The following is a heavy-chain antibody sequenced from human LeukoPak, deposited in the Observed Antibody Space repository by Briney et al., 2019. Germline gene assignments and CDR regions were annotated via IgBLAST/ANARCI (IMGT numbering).Heavy chain of an antibody. D-gene: IGHD3-10*01. CDR3: ARALESYGSGSYIL. CDR1: GFTFSDYY. CDR2: ISSNSGYT. J-gene: IGHJ4*02. Sequence: PGGSLRLSCAASGFTFSDYYMSWIRQAPGKGLEWVSFISSNSGYTNYADSVTGRFTISRDNAKNSLFLQMNSLRAEDTAVYYCARALESYGSGSYILWGQGTQVTVSS. V-gene: IGHV3-11*03.